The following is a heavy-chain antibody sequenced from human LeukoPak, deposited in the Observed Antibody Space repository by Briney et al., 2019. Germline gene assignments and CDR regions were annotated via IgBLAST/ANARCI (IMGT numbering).Heavy chain of an antibody. CDR1: EYRFINYW. Sequence: GESLKISCKVSEYRFINYWIGWVRQMPGKGLEWMGIIHPGDSDTKYSPSFEGQVTISADKSIRTAYLQWSSPRASDTAMYYCARRGVQPADAFDIWGQGTMVTVSS. D-gene: IGHD1-1*01. J-gene: IGHJ3*02. V-gene: IGHV5-51*01. CDR3: ARRGVQPADAFDI. CDR2: IHPGDSDT.